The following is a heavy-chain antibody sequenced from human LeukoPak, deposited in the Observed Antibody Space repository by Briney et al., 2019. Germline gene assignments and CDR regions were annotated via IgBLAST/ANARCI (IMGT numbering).Heavy chain of an antibody. CDR2: ISYDGSNK. J-gene: IGHJ4*02. CDR1: GFTFSSYG. Sequence: PGGSLRLSCAASGFTFSSYGMHWVRQAPGKGLEWVAVISYDGSNKYYADSVKGRFTISRDNSKNTLYPQMNSLRAEDTAVYYCAKDQYMATTPYYFDYWGQGTLVTVSS. V-gene: IGHV3-30*18. D-gene: IGHD5-24*01. CDR3: AKDQYMATTPYYFDY.